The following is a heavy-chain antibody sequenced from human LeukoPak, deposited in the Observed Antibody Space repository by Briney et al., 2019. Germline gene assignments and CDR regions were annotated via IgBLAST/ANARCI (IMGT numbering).Heavy chain of an antibody. CDR3: AHSVALDYRSFDY. J-gene: IGHJ4*02. CDR1: GFSISTHGVG. V-gene: IGHV2-5*02. Sequence: SGPTLVNPTQTLTLTCTFSGFSISTHGVGVGWFRQPPGKALEWLALIYWDGDSRYSPSLRSRLTITKDASKNQVVLTVTDVDPVDTATYFCAHSVALDYRSFDYWGQGTLVTVSS. CDR2: IYWDGDS. D-gene: IGHD4-11*01.